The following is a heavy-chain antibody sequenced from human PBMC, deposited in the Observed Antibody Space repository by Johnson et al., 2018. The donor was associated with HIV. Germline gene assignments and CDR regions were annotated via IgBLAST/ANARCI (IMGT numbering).Heavy chain of an antibody. J-gene: IGHJ3*02. Sequence: QVQLVESGGGVVQPGGSLRLSCAASGFTFSSYGMHWVRQAPGKGLEWVAVIWYDGSNKNYADSVKGRFTISRDNSKNTLYLQMNSLRAEDTAVYYCAKAQAFRGAFDIWGQGTMVIVSS. CDR3: AKAQAFRGAFDI. CDR2: IWYDGSNK. D-gene: IGHD2/OR15-2a*01. V-gene: IGHV3-30*02. CDR1: GFTFSSYG.